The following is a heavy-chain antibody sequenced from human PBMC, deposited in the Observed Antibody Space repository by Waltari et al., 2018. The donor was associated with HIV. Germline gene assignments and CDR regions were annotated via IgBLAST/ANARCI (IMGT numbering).Heavy chain of an antibody. CDR1: GFTFSSYA. CDR2: ISGSGDVT. D-gene: IGHD6-19*01. V-gene: IGHV3-23*01. J-gene: IGHJ4*02. CDR3: AKRSVAGTGRAFDY. Sequence: EVQLLESGGGLVQPGGSLRLSCAASGFTFSSYALSWVRQAPGKGLGWVSGISGSGDVTDDAEAVKGRFTISRDNSKNTLYLQMNSLRAEDTALYYCAKRSVAGTGRAFDYWGQGALVTVSS.